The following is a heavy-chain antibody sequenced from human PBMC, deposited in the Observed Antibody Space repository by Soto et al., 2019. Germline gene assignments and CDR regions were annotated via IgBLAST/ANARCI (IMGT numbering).Heavy chain of an antibody. Sequence: LSLTCTVSGTSISSYYWSWIRQPPGKGLEWIANIHYSGTTNYNPSLASRVTLSVDTSKNQFSLKMTSVTAADRAMYFCARYNSYAKDYWGRGTLVTVSS. J-gene: IGHJ4*02. CDR2: IHYSGTT. V-gene: IGHV4-59*01. CDR3: ARYNSYAKDY. CDR1: GTSISSYY. D-gene: IGHD2-2*01.